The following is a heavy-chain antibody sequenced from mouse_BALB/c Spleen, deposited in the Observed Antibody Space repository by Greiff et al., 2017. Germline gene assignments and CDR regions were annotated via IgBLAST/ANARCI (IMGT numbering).Heavy chain of an antibody. CDR2: IDPYYGGT. J-gene: IGHJ2*01. CDR3: ARSGTMPFDY. D-gene: IGHD1-1*02. Sequence: EVQLQQSGPELEKPGASVKISCKASVNSFPGYTLNGVKQSNGKALEWIGNIDPYYGGTNYNQKFKDKATLTVDKSSSTAYMQLKSLTSEDSAVYYCARSGTMPFDYWGQGTTLTVSS. CDR1: VNSFPGYT. V-gene: IGHV1-39*01.